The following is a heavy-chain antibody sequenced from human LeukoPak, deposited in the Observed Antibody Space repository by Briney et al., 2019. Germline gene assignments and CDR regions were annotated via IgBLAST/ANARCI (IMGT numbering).Heavy chain of an antibody. J-gene: IGHJ5*02. Sequence: GGSLRLSCQASGFTFSDYAMSWVRQAPGKGLEWVSSINPDGGSFFADSVKGRFTISRDDSRSVVYLQMNTLSAEDTAVYYCARSGVATCHHWGQGILVTVSS. D-gene: IGHD3-10*01. CDR2: INPDGGS. CDR3: ARSGVATCHH. V-gene: IGHV3-23*01. CDR1: GFTFSDYA.